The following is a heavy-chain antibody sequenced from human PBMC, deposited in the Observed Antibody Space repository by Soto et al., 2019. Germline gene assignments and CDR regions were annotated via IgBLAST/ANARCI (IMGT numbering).Heavy chain of an antibody. J-gene: IGHJ4*02. V-gene: IGHV3-23*01. Sequence: GGSLRLSCAASGFTFSSYATSWVRQAPGKGLEWVSAISGSGGSTYYADSVKGRFTISRDNSKNTLYLQMNSLRAEDTAVYYCAKDRSWYYYDSSGYCYFDYWGQGTMVTVSS. D-gene: IGHD3-22*01. CDR2: ISGSGGST. CDR1: GFTFSSYA. CDR3: AKDRSWYYYDSSGYCYFDY.